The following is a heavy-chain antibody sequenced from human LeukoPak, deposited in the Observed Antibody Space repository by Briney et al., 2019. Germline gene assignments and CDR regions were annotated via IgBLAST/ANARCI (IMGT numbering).Heavy chain of an antibody. V-gene: IGHV3-23*01. Sequence: PGGSLRLSCAASGFTFGSYAMSWVRQAPGKGLEWVSAITESGGGTYNADSVKGRFTISRDNSKKTLFLRMNSLRAEDTAIYYCAKGSAAGRPYYFDYWGQGTLVTVSS. CDR3: AKGSAAGRPYYFDY. CDR2: ITESGGGT. D-gene: IGHD6-25*01. CDR1: GFTFGSYA. J-gene: IGHJ4*02.